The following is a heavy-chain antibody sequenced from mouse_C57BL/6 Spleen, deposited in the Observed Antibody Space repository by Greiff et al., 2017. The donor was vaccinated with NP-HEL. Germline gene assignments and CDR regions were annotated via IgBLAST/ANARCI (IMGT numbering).Heavy chain of an antibody. CDR3: AREGHYYGSSYGYFDY. CDR2: IYPGDGDT. CDR1: GYAFSSYW. D-gene: IGHD1-1*01. Sequence: VQLQQSGAELVKPGASVKISCKASGYAFSSYWMNWVKQRPGKGLEWIGQIYPGDGDTNYNGKFKGKATLTADKSSSTAYMQLSSLTSEDSAVYFCAREGHYYGSSYGYFDYWGQGTTLTVSS. J-gene: IGHJ2*01. V-gene: IGHV1-80*01.